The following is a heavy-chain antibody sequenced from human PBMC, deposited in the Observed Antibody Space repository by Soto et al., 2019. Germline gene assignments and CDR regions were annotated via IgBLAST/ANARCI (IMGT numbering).Heavy chain of an antibody. V-gene: IGHV3-30*18. Sequence: GESLKISCAASGFTFSSYGMHWVRQAPGKGLEWVAVISYDGSNKYYADSVKGRFTISRDNSKNTLHLQMNSLRAEDTAVYYCAKAHSSGWYYFDYWGQGTLVTVS. CDR3: AKAHSSGWYYFDY. CDR1: GFTFSSYG. CDR2: ISYDGSNK. D-gene: IGHD6-19*01. J-gene: IGHJ4*02.